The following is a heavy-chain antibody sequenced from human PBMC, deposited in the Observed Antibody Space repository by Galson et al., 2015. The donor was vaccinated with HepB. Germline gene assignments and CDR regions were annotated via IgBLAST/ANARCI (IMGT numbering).Heavy chain of an antibody. J-gene: IGHJ4*02. CDR3: ARDRDPIVGATDLDY. CDR1: GFTFSSYS. D-gene: IGHD1-26*01. V-gene: IGHV3-48*01. CDR2: ISSSSSTI. Sequence: SLRLSCAASGFTFSSYSMNWVRQAPGKGLEWVSYISSSSSTIYYADSVKGRFTISRDTAKNSLYLQMNSLRAEDTAVYYCARDRDPIVGATDLDYWGQGTLVTVSS.